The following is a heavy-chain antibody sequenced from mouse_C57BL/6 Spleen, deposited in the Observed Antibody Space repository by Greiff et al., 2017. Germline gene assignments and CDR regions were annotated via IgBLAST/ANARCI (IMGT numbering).Heavy chain of an antibody. D-gene: IGHD2-1*01. J-gene: IGHJ2*01. CDR1: GFTFSSYA. CDR3: AKSHYGKRGYSFDY. Sequence: EVKLVESGGGLVKPGGSLKLSCAASGFTFSSYAMSWVRQTPEKRLEWVATISDGGSYTYYPDNVKGRFTISRDNAKNNLYLQMSHLKSEDTAMYYCAKSHYGKRGYSFDYWGQGTTLTVSS. V-gene: IGHV5-4*03. CDR2: ISDGGSYT.